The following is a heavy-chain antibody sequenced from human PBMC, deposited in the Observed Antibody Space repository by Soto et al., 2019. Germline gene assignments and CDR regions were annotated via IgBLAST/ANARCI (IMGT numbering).Heavy chain of an antibody. V-gene: IGHV4-31*03. CDR3: ARAGGYDSSGDGRARLDP. CDR1: GGSISSGGYS. CDR2: IYYSGRT. Sequence: QVQLQESGPGLVKPSQTLSLTCTVSGGSISSGGYSWSWIRQHPGKGLEWIGYIYYSGRTYDNQSLKSRETLSVDTYKNQFSRKLSSVTAADTAVCYCARAGGYDSSGDGRARLDPWGQGTLVTVSS. J-gene: IGHJ5*02. D-gene: IGHD3-22*01.